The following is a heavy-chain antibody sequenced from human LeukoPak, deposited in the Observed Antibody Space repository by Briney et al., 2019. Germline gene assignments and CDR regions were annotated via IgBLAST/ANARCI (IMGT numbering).Heavy chain of an antibody. D-gene: IGHD2-8*01. V-gene: IGHV3-7*01. CDR2: INQDGSQK. J-gene: IGHJ4*02. CDR1: GFIFSSYS. CDR3: ARLKDDVTKLDY. Sequence: GGSLRLSCAASGFIFSSYSMNWVRQAPGKGLEWVANINQDGSQKRYVDSVQGRFTISRDNTKNSLFLQMNSLRAEDTAVYYCARLKDDVTKLDYWGQGTLVTVSS.